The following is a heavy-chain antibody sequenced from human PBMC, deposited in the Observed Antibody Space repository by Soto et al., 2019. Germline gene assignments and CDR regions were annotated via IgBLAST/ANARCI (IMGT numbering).Heavy chain of an antibody. J-gene: IGHJ4*02. CDR2: IKQDGSEK. V-gene: IGHV3-7*01. CDR3: ARDLLAHYYDRSLWYFDY. CDR1: GFTFSSYW. Sequence: GGSLRLSCAASGFTFSSYWMSWVRQAPGKGLEWVANIKQDGSEKYYVDSVKGRFTISRDNAKNSLYLQMNSLRAEDTAVYYCARDLLAHYYDRSLWYFDYWGQGTLVTVSS. D-gene: IGHD3-22*01.